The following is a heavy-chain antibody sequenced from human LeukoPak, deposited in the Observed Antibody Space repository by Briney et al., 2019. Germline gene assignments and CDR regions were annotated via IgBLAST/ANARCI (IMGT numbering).Heavy chain of an antibody. Sequence: PSETLSLTCTVSGGSVSSYFWSWIRQPPGKGLEWIGYIYHTGNTNYNPSLKSRATISVDTSKNQFSLKVTSVTAADTAVYCCAREASGSGTFYFDSWGQGTLVTVSS. J-gene: IGHJ4*02. CDR2: IYHTGNT. CDR3: AREASGSGTFYFDS. CDR1: GGSVSSYF. V-gene: IGHV4-59*02.